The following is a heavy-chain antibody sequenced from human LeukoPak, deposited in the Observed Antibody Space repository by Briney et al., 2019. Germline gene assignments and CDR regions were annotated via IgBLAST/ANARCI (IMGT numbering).Heavy chain of an antibody. J-gene: IGHJ6*02. CDR3: ARGFGESEYYYYGMDV. D-gene: IGHD3-10*01. Sequence: KASETLSLTCTVSGGYISSSSYYWGWIRQPPGRGLDWIGTNYYAGGTYYNPSLKSRVTISVDTSKNQFSLRLSSVTAADTAVYYCARGFGESEYYYYGMDVWGQGTTVTVSS. CDR2: NYYAGGT. V-gene: IGHV4-39*01. CDR1: GGYISSSSYY.